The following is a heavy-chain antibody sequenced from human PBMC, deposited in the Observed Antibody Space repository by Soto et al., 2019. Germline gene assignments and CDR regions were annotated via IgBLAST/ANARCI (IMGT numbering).Heavy chain of an antibody. CDR3: AEGFNLGYCSSTSCYSFDY. D-gene: IGHD2-2*01. V-gene: IGHV4-39*01. J-gene: IGHJ4*02. CDR1: GGSISSSSYY. Sequence: QLQLQESGPGLVKPSETLSLTCTVSGGSISSSSYYWGWIRQPPGKGLEWIGSIYYSGRTYYNPSRKSRVTLSGATSNHQFSLKLRSVTAADTAVYYCAEGFNLGYCSSTSCYSFDYWGQGTLVTVSS. CDR2: IYYSGRT.